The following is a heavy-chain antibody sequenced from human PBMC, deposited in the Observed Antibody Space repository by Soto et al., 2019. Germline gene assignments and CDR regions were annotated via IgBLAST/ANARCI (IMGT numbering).Heavy chain of an antibody. Sequence: SETLSFTCTVSGGSISSSSYYWGWIRQPPGKGLEWIGEINHSGSTNYNPSLKSRVTISVDTSKNQFSLKLSSVTAADTAVYYCARVSGIYYYGMDVWGQGTTVTVSS. CDR3: ARVSGIYYYGMDV. CDR1: GGSISSSSYY. D-gene: IGHD3-10*01. CDR2: INHSGST. J-gene: IGHJ6*02. V-gene: IGHV4-39*07.